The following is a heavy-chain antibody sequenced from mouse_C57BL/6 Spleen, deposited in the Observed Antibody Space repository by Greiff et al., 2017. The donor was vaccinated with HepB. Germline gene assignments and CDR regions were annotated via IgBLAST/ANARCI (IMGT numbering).Heavy chain of an antibody. CDR2: INPNNGGT. CDR1: GYTFTDYY. J-gene: IGHJ2*01. Sequence: EVQLQQSGPELVKPGASVKISCKASGYTFTDYYMNWVKQSHGKSLEWIGDINPNNGGTSYNQKFKGKATLTVDKSSSTAYMELRSLTSEDSAVYYCAREGLWKGVDYWGQGTTLTVSS. CDR3: AREGLWKGVDY. V-gene: IGHV1-26*01. D-gene: IGHD1-1*02.